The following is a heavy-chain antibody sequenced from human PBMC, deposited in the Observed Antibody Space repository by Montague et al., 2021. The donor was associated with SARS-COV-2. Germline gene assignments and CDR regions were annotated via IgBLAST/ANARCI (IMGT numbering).Heavy chain of an antibody. D-gene: IGHD3-22*01. CDR1: GGSISSGSYY. J-gene: IGHJ2*01. V-gene: IGHV4-61*02. CDR2: IYTSGST. CDR3: ARDTLYYYDSSGLLLDWYFDL. Sequence: TLSLTCTVSGGSISSGSYYWSWIRQPARKGLEWIGRIYTSGSTYYNPSLKSRVTISVDTSKNQFSLKLSSVTAADTAVYYCARDTLYYYDSSGLLLDWYFDLWGRGTLVTVSS.